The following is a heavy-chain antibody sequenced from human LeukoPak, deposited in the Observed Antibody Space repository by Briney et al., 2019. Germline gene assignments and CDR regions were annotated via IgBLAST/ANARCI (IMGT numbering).Heavy chain of an antibody. CDR1: GGSFSGYY. CDR3: ASGPDYYYYYYMDV. J-gene: IGHJ6*03. V-gene: IGHV4-34*01. Sequence: SETLSLTCAVYGGSFSGYYWSWIRQPPGKGLEWIGEINHSGSTNYNPSLKSRVTISVDTSKNQFSLKLSSVTAADTAVYYCASGPDYYYYYYMDVWGKGTTVTVSS. CDR2: INHSGST.